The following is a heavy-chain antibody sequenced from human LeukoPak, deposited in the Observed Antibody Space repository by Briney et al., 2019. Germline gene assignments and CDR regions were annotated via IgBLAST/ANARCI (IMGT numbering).Heavy chain of an antibody. J-gene: IGHJ5*02. CDR3: ARGEGSGRSGYSAQNWFDP. CDR1: GYTFTGYY. D-gene: IGHD3-3*01. CDR2: INPNSGGT. Sequence: GASVKVSCKASGYTFTGYYMHWVRQAPGQGLEWMGWINPNSGGTNYAQKFQGRVTMTRDTSISTAYMELSRLRSDDTAVYYCARGEGSGRSGYSAQNWFDPWGQGTLVTVSS. V-gene: IGHV1-2*02.